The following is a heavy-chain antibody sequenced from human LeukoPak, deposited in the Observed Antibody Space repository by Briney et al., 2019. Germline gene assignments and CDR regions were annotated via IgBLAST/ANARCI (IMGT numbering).Heavy chain of an antibody. CDR2: ISSNGGST. Sequence: GGSLRLSCAASGFTFSSYAMHWVRQAPGKGLECVSAISSNGGSTYYANSVKGRFTISRDNSKNTLYLQMGSLRAEDMAVYYCARVTHSGGDWRHDYWGQGTLVTVSS. CDR1: GFTFSSYA. J-gene: IGHJ4*02. D-gene: IGHD2-21*02. CDR3: ARVTHSGGDWRHDY. V-gene: IGHV3-64*01.